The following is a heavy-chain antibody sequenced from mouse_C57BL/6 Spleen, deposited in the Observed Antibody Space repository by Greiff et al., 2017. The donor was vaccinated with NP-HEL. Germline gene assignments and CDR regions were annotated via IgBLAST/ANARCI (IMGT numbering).Heavy chain of an antibody. D-gene: IGHD2-4*01. Sequence: QVQLQQPGAELVRPGTSVKLSCKASGYTFTSYWMHWVKQRPGQGLEWIGVIDPSDSYTNYNQKFKGKATLTVDTSSSTAYMQLSSLTSEDSAVYYCARSVYDYPWFAYWGQGTLVTVSA. CDR2: IDPSDSYT. J-gene: IGHJ3*01. CDR1: GYTFTSYW. V-gene: IGHV1-59*01. CDR3: ARSVYDYPWFAY.